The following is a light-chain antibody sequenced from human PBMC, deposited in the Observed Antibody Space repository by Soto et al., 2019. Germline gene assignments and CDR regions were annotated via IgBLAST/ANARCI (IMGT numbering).Light chain of an antibody. CDR1: QNIFRW. Sequence: IQMTQSPSTLSASVGDRGTITCRASQNIFRWLAWYQQKPGKVPKLLIYKASTLESGVPSRFSGSGYGTEFTLTISSLQSDDFATYYCQQDNSYPYVFGQGTKLEIK. J-gene: IGKJ2*01. CDR3: QQDNSYPYV. V-gene: IGKV1-5*03. CDR2: KAS.